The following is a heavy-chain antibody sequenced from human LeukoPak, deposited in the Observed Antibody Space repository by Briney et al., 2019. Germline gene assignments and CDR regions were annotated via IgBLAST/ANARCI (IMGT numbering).Heavy chain of an antibody. CDR3: ARPGGGGAFDI. V-gene: IGHV4-61*01. J-gene: IGHJ3*02. D-gene: IGHD3-16*01. CDR1: GGSVSSSSYY. CDR2: IYYSGST. Sequence: SETLSLTCTVSGGSVSSSSYYWSWIRQPPGKGLEWIGYIYYSGSTDYNPSLKSRVTISIDTSKNQFSLRLSSVTAADTAVYYCARPGGGGAFDIWGQGTVVTVSS.